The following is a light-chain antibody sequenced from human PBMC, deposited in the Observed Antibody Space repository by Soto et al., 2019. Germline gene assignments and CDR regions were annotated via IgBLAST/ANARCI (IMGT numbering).Light chain of an antibody. V-gene: IGKV3-20*01. Sequence: ENVLTQSPGTLSLSPGERATLSCRASQSVTNNYLAWYQQKPGQAPRLLIYDASGRPAGIPDRFSGSGSGTDFTLTIPRLEPEDFAVYYCQQYGSSPYTFGLGTKLEIK. J-gene: IGKJ2*01. CDR1: QSVTNNY. CDR2: DAS. CDR3: QQYGSSPYT.